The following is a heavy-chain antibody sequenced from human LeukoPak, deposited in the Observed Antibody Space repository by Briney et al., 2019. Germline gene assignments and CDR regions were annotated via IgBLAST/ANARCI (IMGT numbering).Heavy chain of an antibody. CDR2: IYYSGNT. Sequence: SETLSLTCTVSGGSISSHYGSWIRQPPGKGLEWIGCIYYSGNTNYNPSLESRVTISVDTSKNQFSLKLSSVTAADTAVYYCARHQLRGFSDDNWGQGTLVTVSS. CDR3: ARHQLRGFSDDN. J-gene: IGHJ4*02. D-gene: IGHD3-10*01. CDR1: GGSISSHY. V-gene: IGHV4-59*08.